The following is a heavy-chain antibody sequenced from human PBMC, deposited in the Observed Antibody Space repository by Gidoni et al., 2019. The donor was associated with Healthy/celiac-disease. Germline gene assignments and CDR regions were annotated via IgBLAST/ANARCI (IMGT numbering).Heavy chain of an antibody. CDR2: IDLSGST. CDR3: ARVSNDASVDP. Sequence: QVQLQESGPGLVKPSGTLSRTCAVSGGSISSTNWWSWVRQPPGKGRELIGDIDLSGSTDYHPSLKSRVTISVDKSKKQFSLKLSSVTAADTSVYYCARVSNDASVDPWGQGTLVTVSS. CDR1: GGSISSTNW. V-gene: IGHV4-4*02. J-gene: IGHJ5*02.